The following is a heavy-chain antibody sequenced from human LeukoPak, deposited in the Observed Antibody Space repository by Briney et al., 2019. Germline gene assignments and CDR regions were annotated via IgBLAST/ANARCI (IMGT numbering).Heavy chain of an antibody. Sequence: GGSLRLACAASGFSFSNFWMSWVRQAPGKGLEWVANIRPDGSATNYVDSVKGRFTISRDNAKNSLDLQMNSLRAEDTAVYYCARGGGSSSWGQGTLVTVSS. D-gene: IGHD6-6*01. V-gene: IGHV3-7*01. CDR3: ARGGGSSS. CDR1: GFSFSNFW. CDR2: IRPDGSAT. J-gene: IGHJ5*02.